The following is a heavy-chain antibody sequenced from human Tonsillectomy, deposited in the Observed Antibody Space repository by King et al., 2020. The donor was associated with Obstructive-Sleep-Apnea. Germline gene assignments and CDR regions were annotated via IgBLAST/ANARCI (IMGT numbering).Heavy chain of an antibody. CDR1: GYTFTGYY. CDR2: INPNSGGT. V-gene: IGHV1-2*02. J-gene: IGHJ5*02. CDR3: AREPLYCSGGSCYSDLWFDP. Sequence: VQLVESGAEVKKPGASVKVSCKASGYTFTGYYMHWVRQAPGQGLEWMGWINPNSGGTNYAQKFQGRVTMTRDTSISTAYMELSRLRSDDTAVYYCAREPLYCSGGSCYSDLWFDPWGQGTLVTVSS. D-gene: IGHD2-15*01.